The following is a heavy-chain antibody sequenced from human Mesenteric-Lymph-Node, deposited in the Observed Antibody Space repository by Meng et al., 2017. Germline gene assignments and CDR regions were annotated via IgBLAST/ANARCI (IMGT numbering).Heavy chain of an antibody. CDR1: GGSVSSGNYY. J-gene: IGHJ4*02. V-gene: IGHV4-61*01. Sequence: QVQPQASGPGLVRLSRPLSPTCNCSGGSVSSGNYYWNWIRQPPGKGLEWIGYIYNSGSTNYSPSLKSRVTISADTSKNQFSLNLSSVTAADTAVYYCARYSVAGDYWGQGTLVTVSS. D-gene: IGHD6-13*01. CDR3: ARYSVAGDY. CDR2: IYNSGST.